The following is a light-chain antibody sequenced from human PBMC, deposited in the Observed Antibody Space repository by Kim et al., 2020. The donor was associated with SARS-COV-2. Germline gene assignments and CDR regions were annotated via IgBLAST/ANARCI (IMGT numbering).Light chain of an antibody. CDR2: GEN. V-gene: IGLV3-19*01. CDR1: SLRSYF. CDR3: NSRDSSGNYWV. Sequence: SSELTQDPAVSVALGQTVRITCQGDSLRSYFATWYQQKPGQAPVFVISGENNRPSGIPDRFFGSTSGDTASLTISGAQAEDEADYYCNSRDSSGNYWVFGGGTKVTDL. J-gene: IGLJ3*02.